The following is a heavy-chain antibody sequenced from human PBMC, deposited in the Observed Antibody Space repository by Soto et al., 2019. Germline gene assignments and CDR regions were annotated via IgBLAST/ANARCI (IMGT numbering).Heavy chain of an antibody. CDR2: INSDGSNI. J-gene: IGHJ4*02. V-gene: IGHV3-74*01. D-gene: IGHD4-17*01. Sequence: EVQLVESGGGLVQPGGSLKLSCAASGFTFTNYWIHWVRQAPGKGLVWVSRINSDGSNINYADFVKGRFTISRDTAKTTEHLKMNSLRDEDTAVYFCANSATGLYGDYNWGQGALVTVSS. CDR1: GFTFTNYW. CDR3: ANSATGLYGDYN.